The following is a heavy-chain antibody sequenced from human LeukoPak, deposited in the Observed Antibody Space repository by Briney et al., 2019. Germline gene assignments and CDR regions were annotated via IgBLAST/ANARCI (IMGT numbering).Heavy chain of an antibody. CDR3: ARVFRAAARYSFDY. CDR1: GGSISSYY. J-gene: IGHJ4*02. CDR2: IYYSGST. Sequence: SETLSLTCTVSGGSISSYYWSWIRQPPGKGLEWIGYIYYSGSTNYNPSLKSRVTISVDTSKNQFSLKLSSVTAADTAVYYCARVFRAAARYSFDYWGQGTLVTVSS. V-gene: IGHV4-59*01. D-gene: IGHD6-13*01.